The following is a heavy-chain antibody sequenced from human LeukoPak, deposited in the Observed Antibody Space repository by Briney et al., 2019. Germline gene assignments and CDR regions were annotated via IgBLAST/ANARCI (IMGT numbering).Heavy chain of an antibody. CDR2: ISADNGNT. CDR1: GYTFTNYG. J-gene: IGHJ4*02. CDR3: AREVDSSGYYYAFPFDY. D-gene: IGHD3-22*01. Sequence: ASVKVSCKASGYTFTNYGISWVRQAPGQGLEWMGWISADNGNTYYTQNFQGRVSMTTDTSTSTAYMELRSLRSDDTAVYYCAREVDSSGYYYAFPFDYWGQGTLVTVSS. V-gene: IGHV1-18*01.